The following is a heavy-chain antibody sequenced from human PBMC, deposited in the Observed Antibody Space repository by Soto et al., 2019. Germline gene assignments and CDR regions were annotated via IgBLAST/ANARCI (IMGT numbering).Heavy chain of an antibody. CDR2: IWSDGSTE. Sequence: GTLRNPCGASGFGFSSYDKHGVNQAPGKGLEWVAVIWSDGSTEYSTEAVKGRFTISRDNSQNMLYLQINSRSADDTAVFYCARGGVYGDSDSFDIWGQGTMVTVSS. CDR3: ARGGVYGDSDSFDI. V-gene: IGHV3-33*01. D-gene: IGHD4-17*01. J-gene: IGHJ3*02. CDR1: GFGFSSYD.